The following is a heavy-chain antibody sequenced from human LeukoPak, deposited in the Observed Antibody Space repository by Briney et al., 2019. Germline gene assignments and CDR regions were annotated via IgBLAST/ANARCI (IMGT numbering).Heavy chain of an antibody. CDR2: ISGSGGST. J-gene: IGHJ4*02. V-gene: IGHV3-23*01. CDR3: AKDYDFWSGGGFDY. D-gene: IGHD3-3*01. CDR1: GFTFSSYA. Sequence: GGSLRLSCAASGFTFSSYAMSWVRQAPGKGLEWVSAISGSGGSTYYADSVKDRFTISRGNSKETLYLPMNSLRAEDTAVYYCAKDYDFWSGGGFDYWGQGTLVTVSS.